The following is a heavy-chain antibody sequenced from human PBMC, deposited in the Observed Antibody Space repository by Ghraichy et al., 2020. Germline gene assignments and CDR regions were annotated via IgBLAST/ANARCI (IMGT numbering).Heavy chain of an antibody. CDR3: ARHDSSGWYHRQLGAYYFDY. CDR1: GGSINTTNNY. V-gene: IGHV4-39*07. CDR2: IYHSGSN. J-gene: IGHJ4*02. Sequence: SETLSLTCTVSGGSINTTNNYWVWIRQPPGKGLEWIGSIYHSGSNYYNPSLKSRVTISVDTSKNQFSLKLSSMTAADTAVYYCARHDSSGWYHRQLGAYYFDYWGQGALVTVSS. D-gene: IGHD6-19*01.